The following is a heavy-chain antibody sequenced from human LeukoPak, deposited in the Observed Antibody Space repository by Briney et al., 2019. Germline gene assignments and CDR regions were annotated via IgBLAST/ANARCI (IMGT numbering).Heavy chain of an antibody. CDR2: ICSVGFTT. D-gene: IGHD6-19*01. CDR1: GVNFRVYA. V-gene: IGHV3-23*01. J-gene: IGHJ4*02. Sequence: GGSLTLSCAVSGVNFRVYAMSWVRQAPGKGLEWVSRICSVGFTTHYGHSVKGLSTLPRDNPMNTVSLQMNSLRVEDRAVYYCAICCGWYDLPYWGKGTLVTVS. CDR3: AICCGWYDLPY.